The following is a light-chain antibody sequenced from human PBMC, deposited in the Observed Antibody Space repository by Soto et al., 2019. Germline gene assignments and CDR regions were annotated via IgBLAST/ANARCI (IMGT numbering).Light chain of an antibody. J-gene: IGKJ3*01. CDR1: QSISSW. V-gene: IGKV1-5*01. Sequence: DTQMTQAPSTLAASVGDRVTITCRASQSISSWLAWYQQKPGKAPKLLIYATSTLQSGVPSRFSGSGSGTEFALTISSLQPEDFATYYCQQLNSLPFTFGPGTKVDI. CDR2: ATS. CDR3: QQLNSLPFT.